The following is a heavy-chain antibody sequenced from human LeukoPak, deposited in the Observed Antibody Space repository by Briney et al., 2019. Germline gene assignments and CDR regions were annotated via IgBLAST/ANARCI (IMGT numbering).Heavy chain of an antibody. V-gene: IGHV4-39*07. J-gene: IGHJ3*02. CDR1: GGSISSSSYY. Sequence: SETLSLTCTVSGGSISSSSYYWGWIRQPPGKGLEWIGSIYYSGSTYYNPSLKSRVTISVDTSKNQFSLKPSSVTAADTAVYYCARDDYYDSSGYGLDAFDIWGQGTMVTVSS. CDR2: IYYSGST. CDR3: ARDDYYDSSGYGLDAFDI. D-gene: IGHD3-22*01.